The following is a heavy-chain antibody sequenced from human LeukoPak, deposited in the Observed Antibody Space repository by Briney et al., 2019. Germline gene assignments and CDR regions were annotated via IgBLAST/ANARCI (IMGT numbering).Heavy chain of an antibody. V-gene: IGHV3-23*01. J-gene: IGHJ4*02. Sequence: PGGSLRLSCAASGFTFSSYWMHWVRQAPGKGLEWVSSLSDSAVSSYYADSVKGRFTISRDNSKNTLYLQMNSLRAEDTATYYCAKAPDSSGFPSYFDSWGQGTLVAVSS. D-gene: IGHD3-22*01. CDR1: GFTFSSYW. CDR3: AKAPDSSGFPSYFDS. CDR2: LSDSAVSS.